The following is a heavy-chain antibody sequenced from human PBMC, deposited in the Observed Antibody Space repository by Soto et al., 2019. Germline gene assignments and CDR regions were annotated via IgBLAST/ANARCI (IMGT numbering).Heavy chain of an antibody. CDR2: ISSSSSYI. CDR3: ARILLIGTTSGSYFDY. Sequence: EVQLVESGGGLVKPGGSLRLSCAASGFTFSSYTMNWVRQAPGKGLEWVSSISSSSSYIYYADSVKGRFTISRDNAQNSLYLQMNGVREEDTSVYYCARILLIGTTSGSYFDYWGQGPMVTVAS. J-gene: IGHJ4*02. CDR1: GFTFSSYT. V-gene: IGHV3-21*01. D-gene: IGHD1-20*01.